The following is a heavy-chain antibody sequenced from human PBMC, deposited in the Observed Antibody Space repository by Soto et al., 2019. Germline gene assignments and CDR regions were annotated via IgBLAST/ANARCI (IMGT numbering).Heavy chain of an antibody. D-gene: IGHD6-13*01. V-gene: IGHV4-4*02. CDR3: ARGERQQQRDS. CDR2: IYHSGST. J-gene: IGHJ4*02. Sequence: QVQLQESGPGLVKPSGTLSLTCAVSGDSINSDNWWSWVRQPPGKGLEWIGEIYHSGSTSYNPSLMSRVVISVDKSKNQFFLKVTSVTAADTAVYFCARGERQQQRDSWGQGTLVTVSS. CDR1: GDSINSDNW.